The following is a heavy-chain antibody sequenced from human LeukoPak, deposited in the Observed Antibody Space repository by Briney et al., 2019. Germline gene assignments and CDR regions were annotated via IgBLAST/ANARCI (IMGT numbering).Heavy chain of an antibody. CDR1: GGSFSGYY. V-gene: IGHV4-34*01. J-gene: IGHJ4*02. D-gene: IGHD6-13*01. CDR3: ALGRIAAAGTVDY. CDR2: INHSGST. Sequence: SETLSLTCAVYGGSFSGYYWSWIRQPPGKGLEWIGEINHSGSTNYNPSLKSRVTISVDTSKNQFSLKLSSVTAADTAVYYCALGRIAAAGTVDYWGQGTLVTVSS.